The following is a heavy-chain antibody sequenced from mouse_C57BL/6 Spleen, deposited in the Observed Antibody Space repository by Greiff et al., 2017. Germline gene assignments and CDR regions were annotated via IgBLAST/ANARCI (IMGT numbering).Heavy chain of an antibody. D-gene: IGHD2-4*01. V-gene: IGHV1-82*01. Sequence: QVQLQQSGPELVKPGASVKISCKASGYAFSSSWMNWVKQRPGKGLEWIGRIYPGDGDTNYNGKFKGKATLTADKSSSTAYMQLSSLTSEDSAVYFCARRRDYDGADYLDYWGQGTTLTVSS. CDR2: IYPGDGDT. CDR1: GYAFSSSW. CDR3: ARRRDYDGADYLDY. J-gene: IGHJ2*01.